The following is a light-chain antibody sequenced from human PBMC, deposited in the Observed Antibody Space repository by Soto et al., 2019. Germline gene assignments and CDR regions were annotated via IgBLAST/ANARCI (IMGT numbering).Light chain of an antibody. CDR2: GSS. CDR1: QSVSSD. V-gene: IGKV3-15*01. Sequence: EIVMTQSPATLSVSPGESATLSCRASQSVSSDLAWYQQKPVQAPSLLISGSSTRATGVPARFSGSGSGTEFTLTLSSLQSEDFAVYFCQQYNNWTRTFGQGTKVEIK. CDR3: QQYNNWTRT. J-gene: IGKJ2*01.